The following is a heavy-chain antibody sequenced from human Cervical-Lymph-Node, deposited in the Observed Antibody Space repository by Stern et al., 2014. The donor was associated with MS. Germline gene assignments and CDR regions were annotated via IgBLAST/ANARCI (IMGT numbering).Heavy chain of an antibody. V-gene: IGHV5-51*01. CDR1: GFSLSNFW. Sequence: EVQLVQSGAEVKEPGESLKISCKASGFSLSNFWIGWVRQTPGKGLEWMGVIYPGASDPRSSPSLQGQVTISADKSIDTAYIQWNNLKASDTAIYYCARSGTGAFDIWGQGTMVTVSS. CDR3: ARSGTGAFDI. D-gene: IGHD3/OR15-3a*01. CDR2: IYPGASDP. J-gene: IGHJ3*02.